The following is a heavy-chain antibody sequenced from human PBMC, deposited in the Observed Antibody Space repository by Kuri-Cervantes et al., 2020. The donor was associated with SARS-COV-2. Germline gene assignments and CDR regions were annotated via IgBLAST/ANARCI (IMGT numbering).Heavy chain of an antibody. J-gene: IGHJ6*02. CDR3: ARSLYGGTSWYYGMDV. Sequence: ETLSLTCAASGFTVSSNYMSWVRQAPGKGLEWVSLIYSGGSTYYADSVKGRFTIFKDNSKNTLYLQMNSLRAEDSAVYYCARSLYGGTSWYYGMDVWGQGTTVTVSS. CDR1: GFTVSSNY. D-gene: IGHD4-23*01. CDR2: IYSGGST. V-gene: IGHV3-53*01.